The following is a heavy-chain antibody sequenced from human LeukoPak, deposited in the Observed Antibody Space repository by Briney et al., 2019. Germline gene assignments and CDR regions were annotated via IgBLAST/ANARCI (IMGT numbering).Heavy chain of an antibody. V-gene: IGHV3-21*05. J-gene: IGHJ4*02. CDR2: ISSSSSYI. D-gene: IGHD6-6*01. Sequence: PGGSLRLSCAASGFIFSSYSMNWVRQAPGKGLEWVSYISSSSSYIYYADSVKGRFTISRDNAKNSLYLQMNSLRAEDTAVYYCARDGREQLVDYWGQGTLVTVSS. CDR1: GFIFSSYS. CDR3: ARDGREQLVDY.